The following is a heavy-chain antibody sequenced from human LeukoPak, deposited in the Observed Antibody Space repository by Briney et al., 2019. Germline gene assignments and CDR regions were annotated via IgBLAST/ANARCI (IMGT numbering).Heavy chain of an antibody. CDR3: AREVERAAAGVGWFAP. J-gene: IGHJ5*02. V-gene: IGHV1-2*02. CDR2: INPNSGGT. Sequence: GASVKVSCKASGYTSTTYGISWVRQAPGQGLEWMGWINPNSGGTNYAQKFQGRVTMTRDTSISTAYMELSRLRSGDTAVYYCAREVERAAAGVGWFAPWGQGTLVTVSS. CDR1: GYTSTTYG. D-gene: IGHD6-13*01.